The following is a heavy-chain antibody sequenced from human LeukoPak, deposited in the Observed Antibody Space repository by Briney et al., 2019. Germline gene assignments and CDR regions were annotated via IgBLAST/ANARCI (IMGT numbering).Heavy chain of an antibody. V-gene: IGHV3-30*02. CDR3: AKGVVPAAVSYYYMDV. CDR2: IRYDGSNK. D-gene: IGHD2-2*01. Sequence: PGGSLRLSCAASGFTFSSYGMHWVRQAPGKGQEWVAFIRYDGSNKYYADSVKGRFTISRDNSKNTLYLQMNSLRAEDTAVYYCAKGVVPAAVSYYYMDVWGKGTTVTVSS. CDR1: GFTFSSYG. J-gene: IGHJ6*03.